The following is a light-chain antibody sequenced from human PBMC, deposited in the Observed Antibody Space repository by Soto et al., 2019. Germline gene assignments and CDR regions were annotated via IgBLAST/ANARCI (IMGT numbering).Light chain of an antibody. J-gene: IGKJ1*01. Sequence: DIQMTQSPSSVSASVGDRIIITCRASQTLNNYLTWFQQKPGKAPKVLIYAASTLQSGVPSRFSGSGSGAEFTLTISSLQPEDFAVYYCQQYGSSPPGWTFGQGTQVDIK. CDR1: QTLNNY. V-gene: IGKV1-39*01. CDR2: AAS. CDR3: QQYGSSPPGWT.